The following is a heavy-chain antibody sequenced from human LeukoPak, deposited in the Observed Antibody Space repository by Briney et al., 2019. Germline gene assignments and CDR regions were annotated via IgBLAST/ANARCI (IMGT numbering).Heavy chain of an antibody. D-gene: IGHD5-12*01. CDR3: ARGGGYASPIGY. CDR2: IYHSGST. Sequence: SETLSLTCTLSGGSISTYYWSLIRQPPGKGLEWIGYIYHSGSTNYNPSLKSRVTVSVDTSKNQFSLKLSSVTAADTAVYYCARGGGYASPIGYWGQGALVTVSS. J-gene: IGHJ4*02. CDR1: GGSISTYY. V-gene: IGHV4-59*01.